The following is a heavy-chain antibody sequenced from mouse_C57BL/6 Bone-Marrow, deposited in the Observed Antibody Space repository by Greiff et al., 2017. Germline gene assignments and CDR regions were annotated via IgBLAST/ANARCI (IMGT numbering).Heavy chain of an antibody. Sequence: VTLKVSVAELVRPGASVKLSCTASGFNIKNTYMHWVKQRPEQGLEWIGRIDPANGNTKYAPKFQGKATITADTSSNTAYLQLSSLTSEDTAIYYCARDGWLLPYAMDYWGQGTSVTVSS. V-gene: IGHV14-3*01. J-gene: IGHJ4*01. D-gene: IGHD2-3*01. CDR2: IDPANGNT. CDR1: GFNIKNTY. CDR3: ARDGWLLPYAMDY.